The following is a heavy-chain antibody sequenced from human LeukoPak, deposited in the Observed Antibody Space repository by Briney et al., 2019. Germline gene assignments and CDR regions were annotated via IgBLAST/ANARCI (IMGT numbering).Heavy chain of an antibody. J-gene: IGHJ4*02. Sequence: PGGSLRLSCAASGFTFNTFGMNWVRQAPGKGLEWVAVIWYDGGIKYYADSVKGRFTVSRDNSKSTLYLQLNSLRAEDTAVYYCARANGQLWTTPDYWGQGTLVTISS. CDR2: IWYDGGIK. D-gene: IGHD5-18*01. CDR3: ARANGQLWTTPDY. CDR1: GFTFNTFG. V-gene: IGHV3-33*01.